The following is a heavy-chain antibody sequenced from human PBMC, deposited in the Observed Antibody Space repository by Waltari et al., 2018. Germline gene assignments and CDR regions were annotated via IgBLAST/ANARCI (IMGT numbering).Heavy chain of an antibody. CDR1: GFTFSNYG. Sequence: QVQLVESGGGVIQPGGSLRLSCAASGFTFSNYGKHWFRQTPGKGLEWVAFISFDTSTKYYADSVKGRFTISSDRSKNTVYLQMNSLTTEDAAVYYCAKDSAFRYSLYANYYFEFWGQGTLVTVSS. J-gene: IGHJ4*02. CDR3: AKDSAFRYSLYANYYFEF. V-gene: IGHV3-30*18. CDR2: ISFDTSTK. D-gene: IGHD5-12*01.